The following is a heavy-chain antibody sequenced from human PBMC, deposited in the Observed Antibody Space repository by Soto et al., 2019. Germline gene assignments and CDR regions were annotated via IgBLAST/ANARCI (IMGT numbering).Heavy chain of an antibody. V-gene: IGHV4-31*03. CDR3: ARAPGLVATYTGNYGDYVYYGMDV. CDR2: IYYSGST. D-gene: IGHD4-17*01. J-gene: IGHJ6*02. Sequence: QVQLQESGPGLVKPSQTLSLTCTVSGGSISSGGYYWSWIRQHPGKGLEWIGYIYYSGSTYYNPSLKSRVTISVDTSKNQFSLKLSSVTAADTAVYYCARAPGLVATYTGNYGDYVYYGMDVWGQGTTVTVSS. CDR1: GGSISSGGYY.